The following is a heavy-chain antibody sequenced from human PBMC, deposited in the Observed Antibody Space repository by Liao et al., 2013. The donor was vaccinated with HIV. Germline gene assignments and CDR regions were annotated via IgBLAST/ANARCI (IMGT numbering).Heavy chain of an antibody. CDR1: GGSISSYY. V-gene: IGHV4-59*01. Sequence: QVQLQESGPGLVKPSETLSLTCTVSGGSISSYYWSWIRQPPGKGLEWIGYIYYSGTTNYNPSLKSRVTISVDTSKNQFSLKLSSLTAADTAVYYCARGGGTHGYDPFYWYFDLWGHGTLVTVSS. CDR2: IYYSGTT. J-gene: IGHJ2*01. CDR3: ARGGGTHGYDPFYWYFDL. D-gene: IGHD5-18*01.